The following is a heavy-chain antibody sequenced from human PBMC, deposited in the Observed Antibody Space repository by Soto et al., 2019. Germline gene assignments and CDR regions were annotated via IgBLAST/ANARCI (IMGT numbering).Heavy chain of an antibody. J-gene: IGHJ4*02. CDR2: INAGNGNT. CDR3: ARDPVEVAVAGTGYYFDD. CDR1: GYTFTSYA. Sequence: VASVKVSCKASGYTFTSYAVHWVRQAPGQRLEWMGWINAGNGNTKYSQKFQGRVTITRDTSASTAYMELCSLRSEDTAVYYCARDPVEVAVAGTGYYFDDWGQGTLVTVSS. D-gene: IGHD6-19*01. V-gene: IGHV1-3*01.